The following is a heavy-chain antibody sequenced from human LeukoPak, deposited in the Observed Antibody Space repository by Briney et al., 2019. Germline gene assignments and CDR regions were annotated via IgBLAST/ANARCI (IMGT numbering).Heavy chain of an antibody. D-gene: IGHD5-12*01. Sequence: GESLKISFKGSGCRFTSYWIGWVRPMLGKGLEWMGIINPGYSDIRYSPSFQGQVTISADKSISTAYLQWSSLKASDTAIYYCARHDKGYSGYVTLDYWGQGTLVTVSS. J-gene: IGHJ4*02. CDR1: GCRFTSYW. CDR2: INPGYSDI. CDR3: ARHDKGYSGYVTLDY. V-gene: IGHV5-51*01.